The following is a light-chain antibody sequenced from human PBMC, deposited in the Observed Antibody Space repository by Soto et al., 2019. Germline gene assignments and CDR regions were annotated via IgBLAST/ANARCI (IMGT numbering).Light chain of an antibody. J-gene: IGKJ1*01. V-gene: IGKV3-15*01. CDR3: QQYNIWPLWT. CDR2: AAS. Sequence: EIGIAQSPSALSVSLGERATLSCRASESVSSNLAWYQQKPGQAPRLLIYAASTRATDVPARFSGGGSETEFTLTISSLQSEDFAVYFCQQYNIWPLWTFGQGTKVDIK. CDR1: ESVSSN.